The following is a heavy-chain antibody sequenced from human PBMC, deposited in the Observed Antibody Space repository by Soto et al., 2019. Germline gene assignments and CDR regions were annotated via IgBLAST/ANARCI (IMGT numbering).Heavy chain of an antibody. CDR1: GYTFTSYG. Sequence: ASVKVSCKASGYTFTSYGISWVRQAPGQGLEWMGWISAYNGNTNYAQKLQGRVTMTTDTSTSTAYMELRSLRSDDTAVYYCARDSHFGVVITPSYYYMDVWGKGTTVTVSS. J-gene: IGHJ6*03. CDR3: ARDSHFGVVITPSYYYMDV. D-gene: IGHD3-3*01. V-gene: IGHV1-18*01. CDR2: ISAYNGNT.